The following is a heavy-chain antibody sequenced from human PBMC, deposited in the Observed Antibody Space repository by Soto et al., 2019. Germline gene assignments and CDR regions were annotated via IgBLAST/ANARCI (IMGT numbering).Heavy chain of an antibody. CDR1: GFTFDDSA. Sequence: ESGGGLVQPGRSLRLSCAASGFTFDDSAMHWVRQPPGKGLEWVSGIGSNSGGIGYAGSVKARCSISRDNAKNSRYLQMNSLRAEETALYYCAKGLSEGYFDYWGQGTLVTVSS. CDR2: IGSNSGGI. CDR3: AKGLSEGYFDY. V-gene: IGHV3-9*01. J-gene: IGHJ4*02.